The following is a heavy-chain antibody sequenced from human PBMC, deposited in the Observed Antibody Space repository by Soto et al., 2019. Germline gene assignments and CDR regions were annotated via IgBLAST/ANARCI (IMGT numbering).Heavy chain of an antibody. CDR2: FYYSGNT. D-gene: IGHD2-15*01. Sequence: PSETLSLTCTVSGDSISDYYWSWIRQPAGKGLEWIGRFYYSGNTKSNPSLKSRVTMSADTSKNQFSLSLRSVTAADSAIYYCASDSHCGGGNCPMGGFDRWGQGTMVTVSS. CDR3: ASDSHCGGGNCPMGGFDR. J-gene: IGHJ3*02. CDR1: GDSISDYY. V-gene: IGHV4-4*07.